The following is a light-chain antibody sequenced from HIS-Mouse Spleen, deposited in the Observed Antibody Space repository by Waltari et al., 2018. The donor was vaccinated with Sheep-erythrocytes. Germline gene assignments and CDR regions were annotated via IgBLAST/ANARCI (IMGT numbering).Light chain of an antibody. Sequence: DIVMTQSPDSLAVSLGERATINCKSSQSVLYSSNNKNYLAWYQQKPGQPPKLLIYWASTRASGVPDRFSGSGSETDFTLTISSLQAEDVAVYYCQQYYSTLTFGGGTKVEIK. CDR1: QSVLYSSNNKNY. CDR3: QQYYSTLT. CDR2: WAS. J-gene: IGKJ4*01. V-gene: IGKV4-1*01.